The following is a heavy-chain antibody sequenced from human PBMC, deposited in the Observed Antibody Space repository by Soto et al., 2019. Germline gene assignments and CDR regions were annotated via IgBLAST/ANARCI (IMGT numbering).Heavy chain of an antibody. V-gene: IGHV4-61*01. CDR3: ARGGTSSRRAVAGYFHY. D-gene: IGHD1-7*01. CDR2: IDYSGST. Sequence: QVQLQESGPGLVKPSETLSLTCSVSAGSVSGSSHYWNWIRQTPGKGLEWIGYIDYSGSTNYNPSLKSRVTISVDTSKPQFSLKLSSVTAADTAVYYCARGGTSSRRAVAGYFHYWGQGTQVTVSS. CDR1: AGSVSGSSHY. J-gene: IGHJ1*01.